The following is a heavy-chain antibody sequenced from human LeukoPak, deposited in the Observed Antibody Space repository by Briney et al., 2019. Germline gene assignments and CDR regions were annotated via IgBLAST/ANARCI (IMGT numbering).Heavy chain of an antibody. V-gene: IGHV4-4*07. CDR2: IYTSGAA. J-gene: IGHJ4*02. CDR1: GGSFSTYY. D-gene: IGHD3-10*01. Sequence: PSETLSLTCTVSGGSFSTYYWSWIRQPAGKGLEWIGHIYTSGAANYNPSLKSRVSMSIDTSKNQFSLKLSSVTAADTAVYYCARDAKYYYGSRTYFFSEYWGQGTLPTVSS. CDR3: ARDAKYYYGSRTYFFSEY.